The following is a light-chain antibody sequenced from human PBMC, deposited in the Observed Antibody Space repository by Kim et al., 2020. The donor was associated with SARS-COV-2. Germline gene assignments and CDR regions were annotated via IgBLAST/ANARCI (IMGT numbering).Light chain of an antibody. J-gene: IGKJ4*01. Sequence: QASSSCRSSQSLVSSDGNTYLSLFHQRPGQSPRRLIYKVSNRDSGVPDRFSGSGSGTDFTLKISRVEAEDVGVYYCMQGTHWPLTFGGGTKVDIK. CDR3: MQGTHWPLT. V-gene: IGKV2-30*01. CDR1: QSLVSSDGNTY. CDR2: KVS.